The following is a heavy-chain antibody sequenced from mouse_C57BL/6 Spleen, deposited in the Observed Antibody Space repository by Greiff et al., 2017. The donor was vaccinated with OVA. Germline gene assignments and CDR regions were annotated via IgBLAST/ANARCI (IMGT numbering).Heavy chain of an antibody. CDR2: IDPENGDT. J-gene: IGHJ4*01. CDR3: TTNFLMDY. Sequence: EVQLQQSGAELVRPGASVKLSCTASGFNIKDDYMHWVKQRPEQGLEWIGWIDPENGDTEYASKFQGKATITADTSSNTAYLQLSSLTSEDTAVYYCTTNFLMDYWGQGTSVTVSS. CDR1: GFNIKDDY. V-gene: IGHV14-4*01.